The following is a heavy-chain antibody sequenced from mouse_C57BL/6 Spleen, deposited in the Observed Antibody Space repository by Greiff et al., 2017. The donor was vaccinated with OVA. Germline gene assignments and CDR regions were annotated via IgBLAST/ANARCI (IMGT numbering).Heavy chain of an antibody. Sequence: QVQLQQPGAELVRPGSSVKLSCKASGYTFTSYWMQWVKQRPIQGLEWIGNIDPSDSETNYNQKFKDKATLTVDKSSSTAYMQLSSLTSEDSAVYYCARQTVFDGYYFDDWGQGTTLTVSS. CDR3: ARQTVFDGYYFDD. V-gene: IGHV1-52*01. J-gene: IGHJ2*01. D-gene: IGHD1-1*01. CDR2: IDPSDSET. CDR1: GYTFTSYW.